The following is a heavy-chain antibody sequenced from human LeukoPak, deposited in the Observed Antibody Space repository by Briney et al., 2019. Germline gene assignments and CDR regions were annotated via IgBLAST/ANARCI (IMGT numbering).Heavy chain of an antibody. CDR2: IYPSDSDT. J-gene: IGHJ4*02. CDR1: GYSFTNYW. D-gene: IGHD4-17*01. Sequence: GESLKISCKGSGYSFTNYWIGWVRQMPGKGLEWMGIIYPSDSDTRYSPSFQGQVTISADKSISTAYLQWSSLRASDTAMYYCARLVTTAIDYWGQGTLVTVSS. V-gene: IGHV5-51*01. CDR3: ARLVTTAIDY.